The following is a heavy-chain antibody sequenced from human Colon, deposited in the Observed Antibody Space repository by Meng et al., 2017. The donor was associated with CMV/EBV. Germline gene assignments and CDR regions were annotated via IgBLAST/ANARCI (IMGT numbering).Heavy chain of an antibody. Sequence: SETLSLTCSVSGASVNSDYNYWSWIRQPPGKGLEFIGYVYYSGSTNYNPFFKGRVTISIDTSKNQFSLKLTSLTAADTAVYYCTRGNTALWDNDHWGQGTLVTVSS. CDR3: TRGNTALWDNDH. J-gene: IGHJ4*02. CDR2: VYYSGST. V-gene: IGHV4-61*01. D-gene: IGHD3-16*01. CDR1: GASVNSDYNY.